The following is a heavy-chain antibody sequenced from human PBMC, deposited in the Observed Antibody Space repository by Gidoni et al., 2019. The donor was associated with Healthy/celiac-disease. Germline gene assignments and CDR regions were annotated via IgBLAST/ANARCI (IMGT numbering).Heavy chain of an antibody. J-gene: IGHJ4*02. D-gene: IGHD2-15*01. CDR3: AKGDNCSGGSCYSEFGY. CDR1: GFTFSSYG. CDR2: ISYDGSNK. Sequence: QVQLLESGGGVVQPGRSLRLSCAASGFTFSSYGMHWVRQAPGKGLGWVAVISYDGSNKYYADSVKGRFTISRDNSKNTLYLQMNSLRAEDTAVYYCAKGDNCSGGSCYSEFGYWGQGTLVTVSS. V-gene: IGHV3-30*18.